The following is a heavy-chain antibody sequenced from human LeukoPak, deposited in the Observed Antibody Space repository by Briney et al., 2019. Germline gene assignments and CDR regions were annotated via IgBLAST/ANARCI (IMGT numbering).Heavy chain of an antibody. V-gene: IGHV4-59*01. CDR2: VYYSGNT. CDR1: GGSISTYY. CDR3: ARVGRGHFDY. J-gene: IGHJ4*02. Sequence: PPETLSLTCTVSGGSISTYYWSWIRQPPGKGLEWIGYVYYSGNTNYNPSLKSRVTVSVDTSKNQFSLKLSSVTAADTAVYYCARVGRGHFDYWGQGTLVTVSS.